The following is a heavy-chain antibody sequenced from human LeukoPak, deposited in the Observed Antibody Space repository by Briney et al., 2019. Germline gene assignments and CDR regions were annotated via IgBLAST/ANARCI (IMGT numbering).Heavy chain of an antibody. D-gene: IGHD3-3*01. CDR1: GFSLSRYW. CDR3: ARDVIIPGGTGASDI. V-gene: IGHV3-7*01. CDR2: IKQDGTEG. Sequence: PGGSLRLSCAASGFSLSRYWMSWVRQTPGKGLEWVASIKQDGTEGHYVDSVTGRFAISRDNAKNSLYLQMNSLRAEDTAVYYCARDVIIPGGTGASDIWGQGTMVTVSS. J-gene: IGHJ3*02.